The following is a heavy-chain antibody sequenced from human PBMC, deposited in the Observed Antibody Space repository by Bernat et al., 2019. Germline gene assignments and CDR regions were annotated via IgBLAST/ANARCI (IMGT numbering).Heavy chain of an antibody. J-gene: IGHJ3*02. D-gene: IGHD1-26*01. CDR1: GFTFSSYS. V-gene: IGHV3-21*01. CDR3: ETAQWEGAFDI. Sequence: EVQLVESGGGLVKPGGSLRLSCAASGFTFSSYSMSWDRQAPGKGLEWVSSISSSSSYIYYADSVKGRITLSRGNAKNALYLQMNSLRAEDTAVYYCETAQWEGAFDIWGQGTRVTVSS. CDR2: ISSSSSYI.